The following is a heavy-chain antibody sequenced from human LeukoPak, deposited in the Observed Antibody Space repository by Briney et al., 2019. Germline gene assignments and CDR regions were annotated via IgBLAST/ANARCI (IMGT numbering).Heavy chain of an antibody. CDR1: GFTFSTYA. J-gene: IGHJ5*02. CDR2: ISCSGGST. Sequence: GGSLRLSCAASGFTFSTYAMSWVRQAPWKGLEWVSGISCSGGSTYYADSVKGRFTIYRDNSKNTLYLQMNSLRAEDKAVYYCAKAKEIQPWSTNNNFDPWGQGTLVTVSS. D-gene: IGHD5-18*01. CDR3: AKAKEIQPWSTNNNFDP. V-gene: IGHV3-23*01.